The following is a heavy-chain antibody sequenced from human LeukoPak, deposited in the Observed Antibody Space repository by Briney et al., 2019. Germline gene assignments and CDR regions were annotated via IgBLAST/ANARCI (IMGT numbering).Heavy chain of an antibody. J-gene: IGHJ5*02. V-gene: IGHV1-3*01. Sequence: ASVKVSCKASGYTFTSYAMHWVRQAPGQRLEWMGWINAGNGNTKYSQKFQGRVTITRDTSASTAYMELSSLRPEDTAVYYCARGSHCSSTSCYSPRGNWFDPWGQGTLVTVSS. CDR3: ARGSHCSSTSCYSPRGNWFDP. CDR2: INAGNGNT. CDR1: GYTFTSYA. D-gene: IGHD2-2*02.